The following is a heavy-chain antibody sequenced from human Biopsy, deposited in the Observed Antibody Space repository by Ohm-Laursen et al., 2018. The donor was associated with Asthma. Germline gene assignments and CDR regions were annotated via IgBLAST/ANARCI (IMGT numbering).Heavy chain of an antibody. V-gene: IGHV3-53*01. Sequence: LRLSCAAAGFAVSRDYMFWVRQAPGKGLEWVSVIYSGGTSHTAGSVRGRFTISRDYSKNTLYLQMHSLRAEDTAVYYCARGDSSNWSHYYFDYWGQGTLVTVSS. D-gene: IGHD3-22*01. J-gene: IGHJ4*02. CDR2: IYSGGTS. CDR3: ARGDSSNWSHYYFDY. CDR1: GFAVSRDY.